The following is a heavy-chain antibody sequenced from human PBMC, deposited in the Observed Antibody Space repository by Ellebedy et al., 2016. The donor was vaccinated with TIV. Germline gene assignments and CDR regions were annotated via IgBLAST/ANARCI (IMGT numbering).Heavy chain of an antibody. CDR1: ACSISTSSYH. CDR3: ARHAVVMRRFSAFDI. J-gene: IGHJ3*02. V-gene: IGHV4-39*06. Sequence: MPSETLSLTCSVSACSISTSSYHCGWIRQRPGNGLEWLGSIYYSGITYYNQSLRSRVTISVDPSKKHFALKMTSVTAAETAVYYCARHAVVMRRFSAFDIWGQGTMVTVSS. D-gene: IGHD4-23*01. CDR2: IYYSGIT.